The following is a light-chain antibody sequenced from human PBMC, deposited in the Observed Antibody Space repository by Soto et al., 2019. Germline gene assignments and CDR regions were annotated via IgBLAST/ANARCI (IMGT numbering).Light chain of an antibody. CDR3: SSYTSSSTGV. CDR1: SSDVGGYNY. V-gene: IGLV2-14*01. Sequence: QSGLAQPASVSGSPGQSITISFTGTSSDVGGYNYVSWYQQHPGKAPKLMIYEVSNRPSGVSNRFSGSKSGNTASLTISGLQAEDEADYYCSSYTSSSTGVFGTGTKVTVL. CDR2: EVS. J-gene: IGLJ1*01.